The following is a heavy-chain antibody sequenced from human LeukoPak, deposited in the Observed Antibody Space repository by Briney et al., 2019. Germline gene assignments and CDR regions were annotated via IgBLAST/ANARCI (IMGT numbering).Heavy chain of an antibody. J-gene: IGHJ4*02. D-gene: IGHD1-26*01. CDR3: ARGATYSGSYNY. Sequence: SETLSLTCTASGGSISSYYWSWIRQPPGKGLEWIGSIYYSGSTYYNPSLRSRVTISVDTSKNQFSLKLSSVTAADTAVYYCARGATYSGSYNYWGQGTLVTVSS. CDR1: GGSISSYY. CDR2: IYYSGST. V-gene: IGHV4-59*12.